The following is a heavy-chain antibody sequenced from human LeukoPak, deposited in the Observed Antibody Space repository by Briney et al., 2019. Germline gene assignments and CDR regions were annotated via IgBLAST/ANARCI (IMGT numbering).Heavy chain of an antibody. CDR2: IYHSGST. J-gene: IGHJ4*02. D-gene: IGHD3-3*01. CDR1: GGSISSSNW. V-gene: IGHV4-4*02. Sequence: SETLSLTCAVSGGSISSSNWWSWVRQPPGKGLEWIGEIYHSGSTNYNPSLKSRVTISVDTSKNQFSLKLSSVTAADTAVYYCARVEITIFGVATGFDYWGQGTLVTVSS. CDR3: ARVEITIFGVATGFDY.